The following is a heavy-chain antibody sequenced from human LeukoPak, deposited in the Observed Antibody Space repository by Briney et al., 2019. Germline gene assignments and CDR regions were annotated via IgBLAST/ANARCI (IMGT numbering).Heavy chain of an antibody. J-gene: IGHJ6*03. CDR1: GFTFSDYY. V-gene: IGHV3-11*04. Sequence: GSLRLSCAASGFTFSDYYMSWIRQAPGKGLEWVSYISSSGSTIYYADSVKGRFTISRDNAKNLLYLQMNSLRAEDTAVYYCARALDYYYMDVWGKGTTVTVSS. CDR3: ARALDYYYMDV. CDR2: ISSSGSTI.